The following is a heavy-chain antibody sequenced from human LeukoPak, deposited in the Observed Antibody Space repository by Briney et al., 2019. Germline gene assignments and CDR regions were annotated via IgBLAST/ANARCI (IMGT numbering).Heavy chain of an antibody. V-gene: IGHV4-39*01. J-gene: IGHJ4*02. Sequence: PSETLSLTCTVSGGSITNNNYYWDWIRQPPGKGLEWIGDLYYSGSTHYNPSLKSRVTISVDTSKNQFSLKLNSVTAADTAVYYCARHRAYSSSSPFDYWGQGTLVTVSS. CDR3: ARHRAYSSSSPFDY. CDR2: LYYSGST. CDR1: GGSITNNNYY. D-gene: IGHD6-6*01.